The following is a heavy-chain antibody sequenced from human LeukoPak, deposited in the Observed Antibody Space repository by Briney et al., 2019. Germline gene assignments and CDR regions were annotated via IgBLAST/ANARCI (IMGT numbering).Heavy chain of an antibody. CDR2: IIPIFGTA. CDR1: GGTFSSYA. V-gene: IGHV1-69*13. J-gene: IGHJ4*02. CDR3: ARGEVPPHYFDS. Sequence: ASVKVSCKASGGTFSSYAISWVRQAPGQGLEWMGGIIPIFGTANYAQRFQGRVTITADESTTTAYMEVSSLRSEDTAVYYCARGEVPPHYFDSWGQGTLVTVSS.